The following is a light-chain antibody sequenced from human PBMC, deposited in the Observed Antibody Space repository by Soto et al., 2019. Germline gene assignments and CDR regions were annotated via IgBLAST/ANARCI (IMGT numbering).Light chain of an antibody. CDR2: DVS. V-gene: IGLV2-14*01. Sequence: QSALTQPASVSGSPGQSITISCTGTSSDVGGYNYVSWYQQHPGKAPKLMIYDVSSRPSGVSNRFSGSKSGNTASLTISGLQAEDEADYYCSSCKSSSTLLFGGGTKLTVL. CDR3: SSCKSSSTLL. J-gene: IGLJ2*01. CDR1: SSDVGGYNY.